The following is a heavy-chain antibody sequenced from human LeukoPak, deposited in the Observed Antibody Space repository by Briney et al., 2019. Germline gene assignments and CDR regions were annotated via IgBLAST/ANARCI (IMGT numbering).Heavy chain of an antibody. D-gene: IGHD1-1*01. CDR3: VRDPSGSGFAFDS. Sequence: GGSLRLSCAASGFTFSSYAMSWVRQAPGKGLEWVSAISGSGGSTYYADSVKGRFTISRDNSKNTLYLQMDSLRAEDTAVYYCVRDPSGSGFAFDSWGQGALVTVSS. V-gene: IGHV3-23*01. CDR1: GFTFSSYA. J-gene: IGHJ4*02. CDR2: ISGSGGST.